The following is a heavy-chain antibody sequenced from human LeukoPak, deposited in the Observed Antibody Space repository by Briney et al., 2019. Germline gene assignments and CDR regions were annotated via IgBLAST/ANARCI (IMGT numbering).Heavy chain of an antibody. CDR3: TRPEYSSGWYLGY. CDR1: GFTFSGSA. Sequence: GGSLELSCAASGFTFSGSAMHWVRQASGKGLEWVGRIRSKANSYATAYAASVKGRFTISRDDSKNTAYLQMNSLKTEDTAVYYCTRPEYSSGWYLGYWGQGTLVTVSS. D-gene: IGHD6-19*01. J-gene: IGHJ4*02. CDR2: IRSKANSYAT. V-gene: IGHV3-73*01.